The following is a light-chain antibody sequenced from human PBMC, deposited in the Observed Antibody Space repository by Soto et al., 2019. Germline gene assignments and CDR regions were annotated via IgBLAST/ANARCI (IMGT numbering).Light chain of an antibody. CDR3: SSYAGSNNYV. CDR1: SSDVGGYQY. CDR2: AVN. Sequence: QSALTQPPSASGSPGQSVTISCTGTSSDVGGYQYVSWYQQYPGKAPKLMIYAVNKRPSGVPDRFSGSRSGNTASLTVSGLQAEDEADYYCSSYAGSNNYVFGTAKKVTV. J-gene: IGLJ1*01. V-gene: IGLV2-8*01.